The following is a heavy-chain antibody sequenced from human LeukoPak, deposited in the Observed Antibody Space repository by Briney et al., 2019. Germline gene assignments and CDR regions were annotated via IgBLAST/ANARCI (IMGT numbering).Heavy chain of an antibody. CDR2: IISIFGTA. CDR1: GGTFSSYA. D-gene: IGHD3-9*01. Sequence: SVKVSCKASGGTFSSYAISWVRQAPGQGLEWMGGIISIFGTANYAQKFQGRVTITTDESPSTPYMERSSLRSEDTAVYYCARTGLAYYDILTGYSTQYYDDWGQGTLVTVPS. CDR3: ARTGLAYYDILTGYSTQYYDD. J-gene: IGHJ4*02. V-gene: IGHV1-69*05.